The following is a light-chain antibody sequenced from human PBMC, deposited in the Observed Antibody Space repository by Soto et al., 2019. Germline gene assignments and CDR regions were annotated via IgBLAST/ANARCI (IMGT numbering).Light chain of an antibody. CDR3: HQYNNWPPNT. J-gene: IGKJ5*01. Sequence: DRVMTQSPATLSASPGESTTLSCSASESVNHNLAWYQQKPGQPPRLLIYGASSRAPGVPARFSGSGTGTEFTLTISSLQSEDFAVYYCHQYNNWPPNTFGQGTRLEMK. CDR1: ESVNHN. CDR2: GAS. V-gene: IGKV3-15*01.